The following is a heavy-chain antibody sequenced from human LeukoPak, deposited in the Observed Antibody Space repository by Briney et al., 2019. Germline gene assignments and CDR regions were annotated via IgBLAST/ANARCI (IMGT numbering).Heavy chain of an antibody. D-gene: IGHD3-10*01. CDR2: ISHDGSYE. CDR1: GFTFSSFG. CDR3: AKDGLWFGDLTYFDY. Sequence: GGSLRLSCAGSGFTFSSFGMHWVRQAPGKGLEWVAVISHDGSYEYYADSMKGRFTISRDTSKNTLYLQMDSLRAEDTAVYYCAKDGLWFGDLTYFDYWGQGVLVTVSS. J-gene: IGHJ4*02. V-gene: IGHV3-30*18.